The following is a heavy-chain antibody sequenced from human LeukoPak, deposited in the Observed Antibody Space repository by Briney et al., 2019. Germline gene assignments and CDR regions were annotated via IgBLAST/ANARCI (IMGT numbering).Heavy chain of an antibody. V-gene: IGHV3-23*01. Sequence: GGSLRLSCAVSGFTFSSYAMSWVRQAPGKGLEWVSDINGSGGSTFYADSVKGRITISRENTKNTLFLQMNSLRAEDTAVYYCARASGSFYRNYFDYWGQGTLVTVSS. D-gene: IGHD1-26*01. CDR1: GFTFSSYA. J-gene: IGHJ4*02. CDR2: INGSGGST. CDR3: ARASGSFYRNYFDY.